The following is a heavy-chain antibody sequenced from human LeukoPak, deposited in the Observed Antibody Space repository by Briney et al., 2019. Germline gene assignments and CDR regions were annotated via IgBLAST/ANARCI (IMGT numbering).Heavy chain of an antibody. CDR2: ISGSGGST. Sequence: PGGSLRLSCAASGFTFSSYAMSWVRQAPGKGLEWVSAISGSGGSTYYADSVKGRFTISRDNSKNTLYLQMNSLRAEDTAVYYCARGDGDLRFEFDYWGQGTLVTVSS. CDR3: ARGDGDLRFEFDY. J-gene: IGHJ4*02. V-gene: IGHV3-23*01. D-gene: IGHD4-17*01. CDR1: GFTFSSYA.